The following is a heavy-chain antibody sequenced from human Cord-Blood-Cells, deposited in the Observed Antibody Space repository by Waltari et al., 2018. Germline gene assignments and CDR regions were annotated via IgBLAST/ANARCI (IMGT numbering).Heavy chain of an antibody. J-gene: IGHJ4*02. D-gene: IGHD3-22*01. CDR1: GYTCTGYY. CDR3: ASDSGYRLYHFAY. CDR2: IHPNRGGT. Sequence: QVQRVQSGAEVKKTGASVKVSCKASGYTCTGYYMHWVRQAPGQGLEGMGWIHPNRGGTNYAQKFQGRVTMTRDTSISTAYMELSRLRSDDTALYYCASDSGYRLYHFAYWGQGTLVTVSS. V-gene: IGHV1-2*02.